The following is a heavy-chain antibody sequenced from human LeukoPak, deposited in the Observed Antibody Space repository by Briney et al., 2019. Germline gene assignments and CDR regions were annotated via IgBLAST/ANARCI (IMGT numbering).Heavy chain of an antibody. CDR2: IYTSGST. Sequence: SETLSLTCTVSGGSISSYYWSWIRQPAGKGLEWIGRIYTSGSTNYNPSLKSRVTMSVDTSKNQFSLKLSSVTAADTAVYYCARDTYYYGSGSYYKQGYYMDVWGKGTTVTVSS. CDR1: GGSISSYY. CDR3: ARDTYYYGSGSYYKQGYYMDV. D-gene: IGHD3-10*01. J-gene: IGHJ6*03. V-gene: IGHV4-4*07.